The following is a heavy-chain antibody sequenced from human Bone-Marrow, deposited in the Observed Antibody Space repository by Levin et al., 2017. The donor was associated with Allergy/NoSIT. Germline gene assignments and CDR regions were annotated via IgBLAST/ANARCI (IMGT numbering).Heavy chain of an antibody. CDR3: ARELSPWNGPHFDF. CDR1: GGSTSIYH. CDR2: VSQSATT. D-gene: IGHD1-1*01. Sequence: KTSETLSLTCTVSGGSTSIYHWSWIRQSAENGLEWIGRVSQSATTDYRLSLKSRVTMSLDTSKNQFSLQLRSVTAADSAVYYCARELSPWNGPHFDFWGQGIRVTVSS. J-gene: IGHJ4*02. V-gene: IGHV4-4*07.